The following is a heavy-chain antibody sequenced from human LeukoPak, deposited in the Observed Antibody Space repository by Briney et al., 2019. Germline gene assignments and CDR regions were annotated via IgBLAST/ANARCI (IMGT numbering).Heavy chain of an antibody. CDR1: GYTFTGYY. CDR3: ARGRAARGSWFDP. D-gene: IGHD6-6*01. CDR2: INPNSGGT. Sequence: GASVKVSCKASGYTFTGYYMHWVRQAPGQGLEWMGWINPNSGGTNYAQKFQGRVTMTRDTSISTAYMELSRLRSDDTAVYYCARGRAARGSWFDPRGQGTLVTVSS. V-gene: IGHV1-2*02. J-gene: IGHJ5*02.